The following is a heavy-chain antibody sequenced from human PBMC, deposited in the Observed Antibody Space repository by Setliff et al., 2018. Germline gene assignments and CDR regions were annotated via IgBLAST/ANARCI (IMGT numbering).Heavy chain of an antibody. CDR3: AGDQTPKDYYYYAMDV. V-gene: IGHV3-74*01. Sequence: GGSLRLSCAASGFTFSSYWMHWVRQAPGKGLVWVSRINSDGSSTSYADPVKGRFTISRDNAKKTLYLQMNGLGAEDTAVYYCAGDQTPKDYYYYAMDVWGQGTTVTVSS. CDR1: GFTFSSYW. CDR2: INSDGSST. J-gene: IGHJ6*02.